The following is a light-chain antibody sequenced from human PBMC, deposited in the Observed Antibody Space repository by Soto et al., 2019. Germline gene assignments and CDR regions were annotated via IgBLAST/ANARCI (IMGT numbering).Light chain of an antibody. CDR2: GAS. V-gene: IGKV3-20*01. CDR3: QQYGSSRAT. CDR1: QSVSSSY. Sequence: EIVLTQSPGTLSLSPGGRATLSCRASQSVSSSYLAWNQQKPGQAPRLLIYGASSRATGIPDRFSGSGSGTDFTLTISRLEPEDFAVYYCQQYGSSRATFGQGTKVEIK. J-gene: IGKJ1*01.